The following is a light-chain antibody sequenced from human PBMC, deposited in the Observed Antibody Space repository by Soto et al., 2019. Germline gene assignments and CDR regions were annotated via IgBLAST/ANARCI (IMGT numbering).Light chain of an antibody. CDR3: QQYGSS. CDR1: QSVSSSY. Sequence: EIVLTQSPGTLSLSPGERATLSCRASQSVSSSYLAWYQQKPGQAPRLLIYGASSRATGIPARVSGSGSGTDFTLTISRLEPDDFAVYYCQQYGSSFGPGTKVDIK. J-gene: IGKJ3*01. CDR2: GAS. V-gene: IGKV3-20*01.